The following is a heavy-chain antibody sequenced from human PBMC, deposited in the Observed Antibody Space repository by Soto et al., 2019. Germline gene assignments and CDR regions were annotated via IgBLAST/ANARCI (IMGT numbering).Heavy chain of an antibody. J-gene: IGHJ4*02. CDR1: GYTFTSYG. CDR3: ARGRALAGYSTYFDY. V-gene: IGHV1-18*01. CDR2: ISAYNGNT. Sequence: GASVKVSCKASGYTFTSYGISWVRQAPGQVLEWMGWISAYNGNTNYAQKFQGRVTMTMDTSTSTVYMELSSLRSEDTAVYYCARGRALAGYSTYFDYWGQGTLVTVSS. D-gene: IGHD3-9*01.